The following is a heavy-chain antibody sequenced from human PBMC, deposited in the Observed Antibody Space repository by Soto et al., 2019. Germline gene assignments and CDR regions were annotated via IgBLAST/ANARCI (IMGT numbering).Heavy chain of an antibody. J-gene: IGHJ4*02. CDR2: IYYSGST. Sequence: KPSETLSLTCTVSGGSISSYYWSWIRQPPGKGLEWIGYIYYSGSTNYNPSLKSRVTISVDTSKNQFSLKLSSVTAADTAVYYCARAGGSYHKFDYWGQGTLVTVSS. CDR1: GGSISSYY. D-gene: IGHD1-26*01. CDR3: ARAGGSYHKFDY. V-gene: IGHV4-59*01.